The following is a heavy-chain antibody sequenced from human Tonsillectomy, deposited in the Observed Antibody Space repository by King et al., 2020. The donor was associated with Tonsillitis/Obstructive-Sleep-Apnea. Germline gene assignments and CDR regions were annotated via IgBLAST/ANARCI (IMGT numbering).Heavy chain of an antibody. CDR3: ATLGGSLCSTSCLGGY. CDR1: GYTLTELS. J-gene: IGHJ4*02. V-gene: IGHV1-24*01. CDR2: FDPEDGET. D-gene: IGHD2-2*01. Sequence: QLVQFGAEVKKPGASVKVSCKVSGYTLTELSMHWVRQAPGKGLEWMGGFDPEDGETIYAQKFQGRVTMTEDTSTDTAYMELSSLRSEDTAVYYCATLGGSLCSTSCLGGYWGQGTLVTVSS.